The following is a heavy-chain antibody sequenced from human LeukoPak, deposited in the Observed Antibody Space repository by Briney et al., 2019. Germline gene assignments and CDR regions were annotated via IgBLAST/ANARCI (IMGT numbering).Heavy chain of an antibody. CDR1: GFTFSTYD. V-gene: IGHV3-13*01. CDR2: IGTAGDT. J-gene: IGHJ3*02. CDR3: ARAYGYCSGGSCYANPFDI. D-gene: IGHD2-15*01. Sequence: GGSLRLSCAASGFTFSTYDMHWVRQATGKGLEWVSAIGTAGDTYYPGSVKGRFTISRENAKNSLYLQMNSLRAGDTAVYYCARAYGYCSGGSCYANPFDIWGQGTMVTVSS.